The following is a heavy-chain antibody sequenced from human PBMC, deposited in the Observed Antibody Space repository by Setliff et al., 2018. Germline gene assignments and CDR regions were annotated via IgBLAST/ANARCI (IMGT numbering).Heavy chain of an antibody. CDR1: GYIFTNYY. V-gene: IGHV1-2*02. Sequence: ASVKVSCKTSGYIFTNYYIHWVRQAPGQGLEWMGWINANTGGTREVQKFQGRVTMTRDTSIDTAYMELSSLRSEDTAVYYCARDRDSTNWGKIDYWGQGTLVTVS. J-gene: IGHJ4*02. CDR2: INANTGGT. CDR3: ARDRDSTNWGKIDY. D-gene: IGHD7-27*01.